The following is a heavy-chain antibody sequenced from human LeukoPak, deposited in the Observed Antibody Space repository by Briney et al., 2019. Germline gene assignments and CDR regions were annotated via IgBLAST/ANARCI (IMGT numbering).Heavy chain of an antibody. J-gene: IGHJ4*02. CDR3: ARGPDLVDIFDY. V-gene: IGHV6-1*01. D-gene: IGHD2-2*03. CDR2: TYYRSKWYN. Sequence: SQTLSLTCVISGDSVSSSRAVWNWIRQSPSRGLEWLGRTYYRSKWYNDYAPSVKSRITISPDTSQNQFSLQLDSMTPEDTAVYYCARGPDLVDIFDYWGQGTLVTVSS. CDR1: GDSVSSSRAV.